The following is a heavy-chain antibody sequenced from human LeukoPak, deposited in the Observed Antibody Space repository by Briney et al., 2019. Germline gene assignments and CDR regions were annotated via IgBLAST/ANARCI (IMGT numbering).Heavy chain of an antibody. D-gene: IGHD6-13*01. CDR1: GFTFASFW. Sequence: GGSLRLPCTTSGFTFASFWMSWVRQAPGKGPEWVANIKEDGSETNYVDSLKGRFTISRDNAKNSLYLQMNSLRAAETAVYLCARDLDVETVGMAGGYWGKGTLVTVSS. CDR3: ARDLDVETVGMAGGY. CDR2: IKEDGSET. V-gene: IGHV3-7*01. J-gene: IGHJ4*02.